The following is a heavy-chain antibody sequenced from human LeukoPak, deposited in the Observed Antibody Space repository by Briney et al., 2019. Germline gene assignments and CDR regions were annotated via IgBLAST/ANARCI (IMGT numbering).Heavy chain of an antibody. J-gene: IGHJ6*03. D-gene: IGHD3-3*01. V-gene: IGHV3-23*01. Sequence: GGSLRLSCAASGFTFTSYAMSWVRQAPGKGLEWVSAISGSGGSTYYAHSVKGRFTISRDNSKKTLYLQINSLRAEDTAVYYCAKDRVPDYDFWSGYYSVGYYYYYMDVWGKGTAVTVSS. CDR2: ISGSGGST. CDR1: GFTFTSYA. CDR3: AKDRVPDYDFWSGYYSVGYYYYYMDV.